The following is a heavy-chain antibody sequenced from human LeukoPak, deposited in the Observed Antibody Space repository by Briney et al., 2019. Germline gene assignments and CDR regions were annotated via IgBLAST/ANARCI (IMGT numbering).Heavy chain of an antibody. CDR3: ASVVVVVAATGAGAGY. V-gene: IGHV3-48*03. CDR2: ISSSGSII. CDR1: GFTFSSYE. D-gene: IGHD2-15*01. J-gene: IGHJ4*02. Sequence: GGSLRLSCAASGFTFSSYEINWVRQAPGKGLEWVSYISSSGSIIYYADSVKGRFTISRDNAKNSLYLQMNSLRAEDTAVYYCASVVVVVAATGAGAGYWGQGTLVTVSS.